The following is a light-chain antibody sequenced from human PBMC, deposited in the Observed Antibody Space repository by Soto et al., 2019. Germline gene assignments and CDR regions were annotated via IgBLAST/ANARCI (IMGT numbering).Light chain of an antibody. V-gene: IGLV1-40*01. Sequence: QSALTQPPSVSGAPGQGVTISCAGTSSNIGAGYDVHWYQQVPGTAPKLLIYTNSNRPSGVPDRFSGSKSGTSASLAITGLQAADEADYYCQSYDSSLRALVFGGGTKVTVL. CDR2: TNS. CDR3: QSYDSSLRALV. CDR1: SSNIGAGYD. J-gene: IGLJ3*02.